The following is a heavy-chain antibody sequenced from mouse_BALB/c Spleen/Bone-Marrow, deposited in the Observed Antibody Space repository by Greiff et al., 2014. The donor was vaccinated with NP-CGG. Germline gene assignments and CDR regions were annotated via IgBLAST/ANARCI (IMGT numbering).Heavy chain of an antibody. V-gene: IGHV1-87*01. CDR1: GYTFTSYW. D-gene: IGHD1-1*01. CDR3: ARYYCGSSYEYFGV. J-gene: IGHJ1*01. CDR2: IYPGDGDT. Sequence: VQLVESGAELARPGASVKLSCKASGYTFTSYWTQWVKQRPGQGLEWIGAIYPGDGDTRYTQKFKGKATLTADKSSSTAYMQLSSLASEDSAVYYCARYYCGSSYEYFGVWGAGTTVTVSS.